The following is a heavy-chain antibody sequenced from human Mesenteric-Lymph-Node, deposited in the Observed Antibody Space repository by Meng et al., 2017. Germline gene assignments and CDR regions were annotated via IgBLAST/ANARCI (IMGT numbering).Heavy chain of an antibody. Sequence: VKLQESGPGLVKPSQTLAPTCTASGGSISSGGLYWSWIRQHPGKGLEWIGYIYYSGSTYYNPSLRSRVAISIDTSKNQFSLKLTSVTAADTAVYFCARTNYGDYNWFDPWGQGTLVTVSS. CDR2: IYYSGST. V-gene: IGHV4-31*03. CDR3: ARTNYGDYNWFDP. J-gene: IGHJ5*02. D-gene: IGHD4-17*01. CDR1: GGSISSGGLY.